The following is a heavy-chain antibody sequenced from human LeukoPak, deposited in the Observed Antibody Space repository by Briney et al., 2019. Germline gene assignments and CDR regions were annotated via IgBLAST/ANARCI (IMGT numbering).Heavy chain of an antibody. CDR3: AREHSNYPYYFDG. CDR2: IYYSGST. D-gene: IGHD4-11*01. V-gene: IGHV4-61*01. Sequence: SETLSLTCTVSGGSISSNSYYWSWIRQPPGKGLEWIGYIYYSGSTNYNPSLKSRVTISVDTSKNQFSLKLSSVTAADTAAYYCAREHSNYPYYFDGWGQGTLVTVSS. CDR1: GGSISSNSYY. J-gene: IGHJ4*02.